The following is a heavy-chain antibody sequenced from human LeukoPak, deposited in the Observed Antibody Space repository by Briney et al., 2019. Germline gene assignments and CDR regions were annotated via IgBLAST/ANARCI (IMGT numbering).Heavy chain of an antibody. Sequence: PSETLSLTCSVSGGSISSASYYWSWIRQPAGKGLEWIGRVYNSGSTNYNPSLKSRVTISLDTSKNQFFLNLSSVTAADTAVYYCARWGIVRLTTPAYVFWGQGTLVTVSS. D-gene: IGHD1-14*01. CDR2: VYNSGST. CDR3: ARWGIVRLTTPAYVF. J-gene: IGHJ4*02. CDR1: GGSISSASYY. V-gene: IGHV4-61*02.